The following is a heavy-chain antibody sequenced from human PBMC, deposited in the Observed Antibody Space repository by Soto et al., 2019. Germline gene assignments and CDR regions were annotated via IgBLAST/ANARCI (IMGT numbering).Heavy chain of an antibody. CDR3: VKETYYYDGSSYYPRGS. J-gene: IGHJ5*02. Sequence: GGSLRLSCAASGFTFDDYNMHWVRQAPGKGLEWVSLISRDGTNTNYAESVKGRFTISRDNSKNSLYLQMNSLRTEDTALYYCVKETYYYDGSSYYPRGSWGKGTLVTVSS. V-gene: IGHV3-43*01. CDR2: ISRDGTNT. D-gene: IGHD3-22*01. CDR1: GFTFDDYN.